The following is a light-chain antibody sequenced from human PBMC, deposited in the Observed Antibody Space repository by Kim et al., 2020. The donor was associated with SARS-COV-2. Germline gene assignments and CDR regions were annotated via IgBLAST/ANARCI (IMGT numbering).Light chain of an antibody. CDR1: NIGSKS. CDR2: YDS. J-gene: IGLJ2*01. CDR3: QVWDSSSDHVI. Sequence: SYELTQPPSVSVAPRKAARISCGGDNIGSKSVHWYQQKSGQAPVLLIYYDSDRPSGIPARFSASNSGNTATLTISRVEAEDEADYYCQVWDSSSDHVIFGGGTQLTVL. V-gene: IGLV3-21*04.